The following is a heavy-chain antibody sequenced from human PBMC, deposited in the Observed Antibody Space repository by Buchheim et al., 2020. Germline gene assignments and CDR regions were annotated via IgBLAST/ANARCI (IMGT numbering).Heavy chain of an antibody. D-gene: IGHD3-3*01. Sequence: QVQLVESGGGVVQPGRSLRLSCAASGFTFSSYAMHWVRQAPGKGLEWVAVISYDGSNKYYADSVKGRFTISRDNSKNTLYLQMNSLRAEDTAVYYCARVLDFWSGGTYGMDVWGQGTT. CDR1: GFTFSSYA. CDR3: ARVLDFWSGGTYGMDV. J-gene: IGHJ6*02. V-gene: IGHV3-30-3*01. CDR2: ISYDGSNK.